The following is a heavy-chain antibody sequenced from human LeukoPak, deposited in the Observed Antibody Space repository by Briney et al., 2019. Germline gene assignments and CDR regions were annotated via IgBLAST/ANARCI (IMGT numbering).Heavy chain of an antibody. CDR3: ARDHVVLGFLEWFRYGMDV. Sequence: SETLSLTCTASGGSISSGGYYWSWIRQHPGKGLEWIGYIYYSGSTYYNPSLKSRVTISVDTSKNQFSLKLSSVTAADTAVYYCARDHVVLGFLEWFRYGMDVWGQGTTVTVSS. CDR2: IYYSGST. CDR1: GGSISSGGYY. J-gene: IGHJ6*02. V-gene: IGHV4-31*03. D-gene: IGHD3-3*01.